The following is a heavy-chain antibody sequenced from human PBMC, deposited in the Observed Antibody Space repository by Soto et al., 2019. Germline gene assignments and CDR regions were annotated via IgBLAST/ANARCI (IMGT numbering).Heavy chain of an antibody. J-gene: IGHJ4*02. CDR3: ASRDPGTSVDY. D-gene: IGHD1-7*01. CDR2: TAYTGNT. Sequence: SETLSLTCVVSGGSITSYHWSWIRQFPGKGLEWIAYTAYTGNTNYNPSLKSRVTISLDKSENQFSLKVTSLTAADTAVYYCASRDPGTSVDYWGQGTLVTVSS. V-gene: IGHV4-59*08. CDR1: GGSITSYH.